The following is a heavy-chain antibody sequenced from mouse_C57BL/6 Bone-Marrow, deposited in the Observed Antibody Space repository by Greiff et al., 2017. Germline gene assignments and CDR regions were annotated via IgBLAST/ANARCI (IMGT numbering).Heavy chain of an antibody. V-gene: IGHV1-69*01. D-gene: IGHD2-4*01. J-gene: IGHJ4*01. CDR1: GYTFTSYW. CDR3: ARDYYDFHHYYAMDY. CDR2: IDPSDSYT. Sequence: QVQLQQPGAELVMPGASVKLSCKASGYTFTSYWMHWVKQRPGQGLEWIGEIDPSDSYTNYNQKFKGKSTLTVDKSSSTAYMQLSSRTSADSAVYYCARDYYDFHHYYAMDYWGQGTSVTVSS.